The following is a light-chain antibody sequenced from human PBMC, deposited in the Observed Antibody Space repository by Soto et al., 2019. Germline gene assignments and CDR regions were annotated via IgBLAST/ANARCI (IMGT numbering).Light chain of an antibody. CDR2: DAS. CDR3: QQHLGRHT. Sequence: DIVLTQSPVTLSLYPGERATLSCRASQSVSGYLFCYQHKPGQAPRLLIYDASTRAAGIPARFIGRGSGTDFTLTISSLEPEDSAVYYCQQHLGRHTFGQGTKVDIK. J-gene: IGKJ1*01. CDR1: QSVSGY. V-gene: IGKV3-11*01.